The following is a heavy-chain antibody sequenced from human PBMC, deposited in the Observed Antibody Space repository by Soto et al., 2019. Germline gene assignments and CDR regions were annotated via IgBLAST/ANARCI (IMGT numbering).Heavy chain of an antibody. Sequence: GGSLRLSCAASGFTFSSYGMHWVRQAPGKGLEWVAVIWYDGSNKYYADSVKGRFTISRDNSKNTLYLQMNSLRAEDTAVYYCARGWFGELSYGMDVWGQGTTVTVSS. CDR2: IWYDGSNK. J-gene: IGHJ6*02. CDR1: GFTFSSYG. V-gene: IGHV3-33*01. CDR3: ARGWFGELSYGMDV. D-gene: IGHD3-10*01.